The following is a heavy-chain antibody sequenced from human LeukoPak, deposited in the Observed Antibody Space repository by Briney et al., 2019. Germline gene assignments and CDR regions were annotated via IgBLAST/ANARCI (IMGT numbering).Heavy chain of an antibody. CDR1: GGSMSTYY. J-gene: IGHJ4*02. CDR2: IYDSGST. V-gene: IGHV4-59*08. D-gene: IGHD3-10*01. CDR3: ARRGSGGRSFDY. Sequence: SETLSLTCTVSGGSMSTYYWSWIRQPPGKGLEWIGYIYDSGSTNYNPSLKSRVTISVDTSKNQFSLKLSSVTAADTAVYYCARRGSGGRSFDYWGQGTLVTVSS.